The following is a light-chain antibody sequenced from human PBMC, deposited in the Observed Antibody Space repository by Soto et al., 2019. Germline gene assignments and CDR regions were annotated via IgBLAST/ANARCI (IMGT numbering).Light chain of an antibody. J-gene: IGKJ4*01. CDR2: GAF. Sequence: EIVMTQSPATLSVSPGETATLSCRASQSVSYNLAWYQQKPGQGPRLLIYGAFTRATGIPARFSGSGSGTEFTLTFRSLQSEDFAVYYCQQYKHWPPLTFGGGTKVEIK. V-gene: IGKV3-15*01. CDR3: QQYKHWPPLT. CDR1: QSVSYN.